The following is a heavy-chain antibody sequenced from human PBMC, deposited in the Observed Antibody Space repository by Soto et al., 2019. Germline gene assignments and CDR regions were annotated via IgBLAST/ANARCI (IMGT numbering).Heavy chain of an antibody. V-gene: IGHV1-69*12. Sequence: QVQLVQSGAEEKKPGSSVKVSCKASGGTFSSYAISWVRQAPGQGLEWMGGIIPIFGTANYAQKFQGRVTITADESTRTAYMELSTLRSEDTAVYYCARHVPAAGYYYGMDVWGQGTTVTVSS. CDR1: GGTFSSYA. J-gene: IGHJ6*02. D-gene: IGHD2-2*01. CDR3: ARHVPAAGYYYGMDV. CDR2: IIPIFGTA.